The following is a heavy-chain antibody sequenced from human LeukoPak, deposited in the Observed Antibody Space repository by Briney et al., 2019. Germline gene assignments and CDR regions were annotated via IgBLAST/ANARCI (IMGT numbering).Heavy chain of an antibody. CDR2: ISSSGSTT. V-gene: IGHV3-48*03. CDR1: GFTFSSYE. Sequence: GGSLRLSCAASGFTFSSYEMNWVRQAPGKGLEWVSYISSSGSTTHYADSVKGRFTISRDNAKNSLYPQMNSLRAEDTAVYYCARDNYDSSGYYSDWGQGTLVTVSS. CDR3: ARDNYDSSGYYSD. D-gene: IGHD3-22*01. J-gene: IGHJ4*02.